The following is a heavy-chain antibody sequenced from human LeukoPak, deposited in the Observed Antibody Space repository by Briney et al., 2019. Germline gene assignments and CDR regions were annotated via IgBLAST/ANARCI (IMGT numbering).Heavy chain of an antibody. CDR2: ITSSGNTM. CDR1: GFTFSSYE. Sequence: GGSLRLSCAASGFTFSSYEMNGVRQAPGKGLEWVSFITSSGNTMYYADSVKGRFTISRDNAKNSPYLQMNSLRADDTAVYYCARLRSKYWFDPWGQGTLVTVSS. V-gene: IGHV3-48*03. D-gene: IGHD4-11*01. CDR3: ARLRSKYWFDP. J-gene: IGHJ5*02.